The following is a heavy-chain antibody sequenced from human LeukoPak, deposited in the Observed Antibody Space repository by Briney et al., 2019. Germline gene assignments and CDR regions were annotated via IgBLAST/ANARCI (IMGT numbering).Heavy chain of an antibody. Sequence: PGGSLRLSCAASGFTFSNRAMSWVRQAPGKGLEWVSAISGSDDDTYYADSVKGRFTISRDNSKNTLYLQTNSLRAEDTALYYCAKAGANYYGSTSSFDYWGQGTLVTVSS. J-gene: IGHJ4*02. CDR2: ISGSDDDT. D-gene: IGHD3-10*01. V-gene: IGHV3-23*01. CDR3: AKAGANYYGSTSSFDY. CDR1: GFTFSNRA.